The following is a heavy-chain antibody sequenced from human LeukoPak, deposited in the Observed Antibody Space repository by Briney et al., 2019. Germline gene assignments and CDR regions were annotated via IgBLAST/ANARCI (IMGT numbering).Heavy chain of an antibody. Sequence: ASVKVSCKASGYTFTGYYMHWVRQALGQGLEWMGWINPNSGGTNYAQKLQGRVTMTRDTSISTAYMELSRLRSDDTAVYYCARNIAAAGQDWFDPWGQGTLVTVSS. CDR1: GYTFTGYY. D-gene: IGHD6-13*01. CDR2: INPNSGGT. V-gene: IGHV1-2*02. J-gene: IGHJ5*02. CDR3: ARNIAAAGQDWFDP.